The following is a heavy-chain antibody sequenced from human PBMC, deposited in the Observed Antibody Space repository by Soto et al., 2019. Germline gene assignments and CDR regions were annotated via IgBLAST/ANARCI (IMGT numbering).Heavy chain of an antibody. Sequence: SETLSLTCAVYGGSFSGYYWSWIRQPPGKGLEWIGEINHSGSTNYNPSLKSRVTISVDTSKNQFSLKLSSVTAADTAVYYCARAGYTYGMDVWGQGTTVTVSS. J-gene: IGHJ6*02. D-gene: IGHD6-13*01. CDR3: ARAGYTYGMDV. V-gene: IGHV4-34*01. CDR1: GGSFSGYY. CDR2: INHSGST.